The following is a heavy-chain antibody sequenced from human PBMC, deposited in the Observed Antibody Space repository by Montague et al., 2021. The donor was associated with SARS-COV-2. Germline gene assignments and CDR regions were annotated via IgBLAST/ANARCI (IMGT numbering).Heavy chain of an antibody. CDR2: IYHSGST. D-gene: IGHD6-19*01. CDR3: ARGNSSGWYGYYYYGMDV. Sequence: SETLSLTCAVSGGSISSSNWWSWVRQPLGKGLEWIGEIYHSGSTNYNPSLKSRVTISVDKSKNQFSLKLSSVTAADTAVYYCARGNSSGWYGYYYYGMDVWGQGTTVTVS. V-gene: IGHV4-4*02. J-gene: IGHJ6*02. CDR1: GGSISSSNW.